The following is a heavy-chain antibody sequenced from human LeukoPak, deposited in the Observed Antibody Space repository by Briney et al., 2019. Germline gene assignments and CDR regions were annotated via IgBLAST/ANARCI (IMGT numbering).Heavy chain of an antibody. D-gene: IGHD3-16*01. Sequence: PGGSLRLSCAASGFTFSSYAMSWVRQAPGKGLEWVSAISGSGGSTYYADSVKGRFTISRDNSKNTLYLQMNSLRAEDTAVYYCARENRGSMGDYYYGMDVWGQGTTVTVSS. CDR3: ARENRGSMGDYYYGMDV. V-gene: IGHV3-23*01. CDR1: GFTFSSYA. CDR2: ISGSGGST. J-gene: IGHJ6*02.